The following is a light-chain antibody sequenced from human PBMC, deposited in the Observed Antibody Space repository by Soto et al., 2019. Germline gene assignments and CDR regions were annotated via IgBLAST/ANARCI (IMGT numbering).Light chain of an antibody. CDR1: QSVSRNY. V-gene: IGKV3-20*01. J-gene: IGKJ1*01. CDR3: QQYDSSPLT. CDR2: TAS. Sequence: EIVLTQSPGTLSLSPGEVATLSCRASQSVSRNYLAWYQQRPGQAPRLLIYTASNRATGIPARFSGSGSGTDFTLTISRLEPEDFAVYFCQQYDSSPLTFGQGTKVEI.